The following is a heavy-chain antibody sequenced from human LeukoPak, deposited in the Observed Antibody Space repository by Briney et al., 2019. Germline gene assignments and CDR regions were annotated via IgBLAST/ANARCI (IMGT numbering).Heavy chain of an antibody. Sequence: ASVKVSCKASGYTFTDFYVHWVRQAPGQGLEWMGWINPNRGVTNYPQKFQDRVTMTRDTSITTAYMELSGLRSDDTAVYYCARDLTYYGSGSYYFDSWGQGTLVTVSS. CDR1: GYTFTDFY. CDR3: ARDLTYYGSGSYYFDS. D-gene: IGHD3-10*01. CDR2: INPNRGVT. V-gene: IGHV1-2*02. J-gene: IGHJ4*02.